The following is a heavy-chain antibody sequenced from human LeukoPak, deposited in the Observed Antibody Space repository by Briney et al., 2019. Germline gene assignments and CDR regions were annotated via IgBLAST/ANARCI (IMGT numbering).Heavy chain of an antibody. D-gene: IGHD1/OR15-1a*01. V-gene: IGHV4-59*08. J-gene: IGHJ5*02. CDR1: GGSISSYY. Sequence: SETLSLTCTVSGGSISSYYWSWIRQPPGKGLEWIGYIYYSGSINYNPSLKSRVTISVDTSKNQFSLKLSSVTAADTAVYYCARGTNWFDPWGQGTLVTVSP. CDR2: IYYSGSI. CDR3: ARGTNWFDP.